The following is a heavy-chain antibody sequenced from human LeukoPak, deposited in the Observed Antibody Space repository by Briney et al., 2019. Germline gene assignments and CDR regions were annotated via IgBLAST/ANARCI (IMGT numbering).Heavy chain of an antibody. Sequence: SETLSLTCTVSGGSISSYYWSWIRQPPGKGLEWIGYIYYRGSTNYNPSLKSRVTISVDTSKNQFSLKLSSVTAADTAVYYCARGYSSSWYYVDYFDYWGQGTLVTVSS. J-gene: IGHJ4*02. CDR2: IYYRGST. D-gene: IGHD6-13*01. CDR1: GGSISSYY. V-gene: IGHV4-59*01. CDR3: ARGYSSSWYYVDYFDY.